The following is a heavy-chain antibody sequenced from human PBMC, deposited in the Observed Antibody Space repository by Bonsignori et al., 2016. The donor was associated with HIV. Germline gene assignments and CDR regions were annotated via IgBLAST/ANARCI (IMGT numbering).Heavy chain of an antibody. CDR3: ARGVAGVDP. CDR1: GGSLSSSSYY. Sequence: QLRLQESGPGLVRPSETLSLNCAVSGGSLSSSSYYWGWIRQSPGKGLEWIGVIYYNGKTYYNPSLESRVTISGDTSKSQFLLRLNSVSVADTAIYYCARGVAGVDP. V-gene: IGHV4-39*07. D-gene: IGHD1-14*01. CDR2: IYYNGKT. J-gene: IGHJ5*02.